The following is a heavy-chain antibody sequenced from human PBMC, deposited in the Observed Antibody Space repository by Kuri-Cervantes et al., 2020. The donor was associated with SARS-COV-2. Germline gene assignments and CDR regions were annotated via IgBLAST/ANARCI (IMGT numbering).Heavy chain of an antibody. D-gene: IGHD7-27*01. J-gene: IGHJ5*02. Sequence: GESLKISCPTSGFSFSSYSMSWVRQAPERGLEWVSYISSSGSYKYYADSVKGRFTISRDNSKNTLYLQMNSLRAEDTAVYYCAELGFRGWFDPWGQGTLVTVST. CDR3: AELGFRGWFDP. CDR2: ISSSGSYK. CDR1: GFSFSSYS. V-gene: IGHV3-21*04.